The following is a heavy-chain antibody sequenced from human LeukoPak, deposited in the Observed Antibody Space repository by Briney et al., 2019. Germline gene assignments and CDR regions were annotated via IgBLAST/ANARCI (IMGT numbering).Heavy chain of an antibody. CDR2: VNGDGSST. D-gene: IGHD4-17*01. CDR3: ARVGGDYVHDAFDI. V-gene: IGHV3-74*01. Sequence: GGSLRLSCAASGFTFSSSAMSWVRQAPGKGLVWVSRVNGDGSSTNYADSVKGRFTISRDNAKNTLYLQMNSLRAEDTAVYYCARVGGDYVHDAFDIWGQGTMVTVSS. CDR1: GFTFSSSA. J-gene: IGHJ3*02.